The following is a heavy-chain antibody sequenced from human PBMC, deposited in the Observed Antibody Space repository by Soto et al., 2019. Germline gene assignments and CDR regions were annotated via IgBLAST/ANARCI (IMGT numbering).Heavy chain of an antibody. CDR3: ANSYGVYDLNYYYGMDV. CDR2: INAGNGNT. J-gene: IGHJ6*02. Sequence: QVQLVQSGAEVKKPGASVKVSCKASGYTFTSYAMHWVRQAPGQRLEWMGWINAGNGNTKYSQKIQGRVTLTRDPPASTTYMELGCLISKHTSVYYCANSYGVYDLNYYYGMDVWGQGTTVTVSS. V-gene: IGHV1-3*01. D-gene: IGHD5-12*01. CDR1: GYTFTSYA.